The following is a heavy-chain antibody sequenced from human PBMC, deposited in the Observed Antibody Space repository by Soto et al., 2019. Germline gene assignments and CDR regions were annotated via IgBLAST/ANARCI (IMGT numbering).Heavy chain of an antibody. CDR1: GDSVSSNSAG. V-gene: IGHV6-1*01. CDR2: TYYRSKWYY. Sequence: SQTLSLTCAITGDSVSSNSAGWSWVRQSPSRGLEWLGRTYYRSKWYYEYAVSVRGRITINPDTSKNQYSLQLNSVTPEDTAVYFCARGEQYSGRIFDYWGQGALVTV. J-gene: IGHJ4*01. CDR3: ARGEQYSGRIFDY. D-gene: IGHD1-26*01.